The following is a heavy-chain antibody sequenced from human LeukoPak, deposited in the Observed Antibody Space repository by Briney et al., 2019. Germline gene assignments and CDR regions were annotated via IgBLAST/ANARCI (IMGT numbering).Heavy chain of an antibody. CDR1: GGSISSSSYY. CDR2: IYYSGST. CDR3: ARERVSAVAGTRRFDY. D-gene: IGHD6-19*01. V-gene: IGHV4-39*07. J-gene: IGHJ4*02. Sequence: SETPSLTCTVSGGSISSSSYYWGWIRQPPGKGLEWIGSIYYSGSTYYNPSLKSRVTISVDTSKNQFSLKLSSVTAADTAVYYCARERVSAVAGTRRFDYWGQGTLVTVSS.